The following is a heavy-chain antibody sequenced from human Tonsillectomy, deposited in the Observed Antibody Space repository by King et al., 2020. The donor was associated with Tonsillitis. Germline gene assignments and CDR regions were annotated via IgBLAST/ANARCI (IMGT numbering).Heavy chain of an antibody. V-gene: IGHV3-30-3*01. D-gene: IGHD6-13*01. CDR2: ILHDGSSK. CDR1: GFTFSTSA. J-gene: IGHJ4*02. CDR3: ARAGFSSTWYVAYFDF. Sequence: VQLVKSGGGVVQPGTSLRLSCAASGFTFSTSAMHWVRQAPGKGLEWVAVILHDGSSKYYADSVKGRFTISKDNSKNTLYLQMSSLRVEDTAVYYCARAGFSSTWYVAYFDFWGQGTLVTVSS.